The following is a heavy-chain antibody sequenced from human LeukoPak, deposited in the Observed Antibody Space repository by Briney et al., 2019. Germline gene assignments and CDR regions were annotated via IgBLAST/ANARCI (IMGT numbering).Heavy chain of an antibody. D-gene: IGHD5-18*01. CDR1: GFTFNDYY. CDR2: ISSSGNST. V-gene: IGHV3-11*04. CDR3: ARGPHSALDTDDAFDI. J-gene: IGHJ3*02. Sequence: PGGSLRLSCAASGFTFNDYYMSWIRQAPGKGLEWVSYISSSGNSTYYSDSVRGRFTISRDNAKNSLHLQMNSLRAEDTAVYYCARGPHSALDTDDAFDIWGQGTMVTVSS.